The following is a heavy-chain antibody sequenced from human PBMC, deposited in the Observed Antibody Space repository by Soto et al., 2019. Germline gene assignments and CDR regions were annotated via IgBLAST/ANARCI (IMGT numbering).Heavy chain of an antibody. Sequence: QVQLVESGGGVVQPGRSLSLSCAASGFTFSSYAMHWVRQAPGKGLEWVAVISYDGSNKYYADSVKGRFTISRDNSKNTLYLQMNSLRAEDTAVYYCASPHCSGGSCYFDYWGQGTLVTVSS. V-gene: IGHV3-30-3*01. CDR1: GFTFSSYA. J-gene: IGHJ4*02. CDR3: ASPHCSGGSCYFDY. D-gene: IGHD2-15*01. CDR2: ISYDGSNK.